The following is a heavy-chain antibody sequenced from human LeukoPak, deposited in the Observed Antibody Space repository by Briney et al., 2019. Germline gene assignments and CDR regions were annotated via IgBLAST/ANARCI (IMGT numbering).Heavy chain of an antibody. Sequence: SETLSLTCTVSGGSISSYYWSWIRQPPGKGLEWIGYIYYSGSTNYNPSLKSRVTISVDTSKNQFSLKLSSVTAADTAVYYCARDYYDSSGYPSPIGYRGQGTLVTVSS. CDR3: ARDYYDSSGYPSPIGY. CDR1: GGSISSYY. D-gene: IGHD3-22*01. CDR2: IYYSGST. V-gene: IGHV4-59*01. J-gene: IGHJ4*02.